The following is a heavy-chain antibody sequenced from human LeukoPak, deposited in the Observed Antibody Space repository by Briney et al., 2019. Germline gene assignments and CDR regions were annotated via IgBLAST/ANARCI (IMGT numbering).Heavy chain of an antibody. D-gene: IGHD4-17*01. CDR3: AKGYGDHKVNFDY. CDR2: TYYRSRWYN. V-gene: IGHV6-1*01. Sequence: SQTLSLTCAISGDSVSSNRAAWNWIRQSPSRGLEWLGRTYYRSRWYNDYALSESSRLTINPDTSKSQFSLQLSSVTPEDTAVYYCAKGYGDHKVNFDYWGPGTLVTVSS. CDR1: GDSVSSNRAA. J-gene: IGHJ4*02.